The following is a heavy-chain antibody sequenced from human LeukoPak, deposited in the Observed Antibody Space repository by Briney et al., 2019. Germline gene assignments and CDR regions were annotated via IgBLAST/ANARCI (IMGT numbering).Heavy chain of an antibody. CDR2: IYTSGST. CDR1: GYFISSGYY. V-gene: IGHV4-4*07. D-gene: IGHD6-13*01. Sequence: PSETLSLTCAVSGYFISSGYYWSWIRQPAGKGLEWIGRIYTSGSTNYNPSLKSRVTMSVDTSKNQFSLKLSSVTAADTAVYYRARAPLEGSSYDYWGQGTLVTVSS. CDR3: ARAPLEGSSYDY. J-gene: IGHJ4*02.